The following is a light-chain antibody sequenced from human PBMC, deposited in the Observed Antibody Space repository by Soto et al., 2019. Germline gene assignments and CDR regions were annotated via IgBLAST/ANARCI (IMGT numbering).Light chain of an antibody. CDR1: SSDVGSYNL. CDR2: EVS. Sequence: QLVLTQPASVSGSPGQSITISCTGTSSDVGSYNLVSWYQQHPGKAPKLMIYEVSKRPSGVSNRFSGSKSGNTASLTISGLQAEDEADYYCCSYAGSNYVFGTGTQLTVL. CDR3: CSYAGSNYV. J-gene: IGLJ1*01. V-gene: IGLV2-23*02.